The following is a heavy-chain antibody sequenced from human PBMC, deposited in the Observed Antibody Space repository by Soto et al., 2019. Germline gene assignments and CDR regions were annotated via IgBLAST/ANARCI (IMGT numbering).Heavy chain of an antibody. J-gene: IGHJ4*02. V-gene: IGHV3-74*03. Sequence: EVQLVESGGGPVQPGGSLRLSCAASGFTFRNYWMHWARQVPGKGLVWVSRIDSVGISTTYADSVKGRFTISRDNAKNTLYLEMNSLRAEDTAIYYCARDGYDYDTSGDYLSYWGQGTLVTVSS. CDR2: IDSVGIST. CDR1: GFTFRNYW. CDR3: ARDGYDYDTSGDYLSY. D-gene: IGHD3-22*01.